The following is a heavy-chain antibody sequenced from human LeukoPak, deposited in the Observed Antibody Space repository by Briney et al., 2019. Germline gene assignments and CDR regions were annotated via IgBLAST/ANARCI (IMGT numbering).Heavy chain of an antibody. D-gene: IGHD6-13*01. J-gene: IGHJ4*02. V-gene: IGHV7-4-1*02. CDR1: GYTFIKFA. CDR3: ARGLVSSTFTNDY. CDR2: INTDSGNP. Sequence: GASVKVSCKTSGYTFIKFAVNWVRQAPGQGLEWMGWINTDSGNPTYVQGFTGRFVFSLDTSVSTAYLQISSLKAEDTAMYYCARGLVSSTFTNDYWGQGTRVTVSS.